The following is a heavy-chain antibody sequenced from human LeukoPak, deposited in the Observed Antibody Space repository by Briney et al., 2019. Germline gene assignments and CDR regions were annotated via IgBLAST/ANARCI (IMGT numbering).Heavy chain of an antibody. J-gene: IGHJ4*02. Sequence: GGSLRLSCAASGFTFSNAWMSWVRQAPGKGLEWVGRIKSKTDGGTTDYAAAVKGRFTISRDDSKNTVYLQVNSLKTEDTAVYYCTTAASYYDGYYFDYWGQGTLVTVSS. V-gene: IGHV3-15*01. CDR3: TTAASYYDGYYFDY. CDR2: IKSKTDGGTT. D-gene: IGHD3-16*01. CDR1: GFTFSNAW.